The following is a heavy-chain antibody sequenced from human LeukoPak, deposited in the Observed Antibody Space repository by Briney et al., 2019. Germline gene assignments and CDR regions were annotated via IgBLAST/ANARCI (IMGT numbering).Heavy chain of an antibody. V-gene: IGHV1-18*01. CDR3: ARDADYDYVWGSYRLTPKFDY. D-gene: IGHD3-16*02. J-gene: IGHJ4*02. CDR2: ISAYNVNT. CDR1: GYTFTIYG. Sequence: GASVNVSCKASGYTFTIYGSSWVRQAPGQGLEWMGGISAYNVNTNYAQKLQCRGTMTTDTSTSPAYMELRSMRSDDTAVYYCARDADYDYVWGSYRLTPKFDYWGQGTLVTVSS.